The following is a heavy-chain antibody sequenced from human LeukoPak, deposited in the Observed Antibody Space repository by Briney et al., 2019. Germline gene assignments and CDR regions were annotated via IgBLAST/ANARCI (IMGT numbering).Heavy chain of an antibody. CDR1: GFTFSDHY. Sequence: GGSLRLSCAASGFTFSDHYMDWVRQAPGKGLEWVGRIRNKANSYTTEYAASVKGRFTISRDDSKNSLYLQMNSLGAEDTAVYYCARHLHAGLRNAFDIWGQGTMVTVSS. V-gene: IGHV3-72*01. D-gene: IGHD5-12*01. CDR2: IRNKANSYTT. CDR3: ARHLHAGLRNAFDI. J-gene: IGHJ3*02.